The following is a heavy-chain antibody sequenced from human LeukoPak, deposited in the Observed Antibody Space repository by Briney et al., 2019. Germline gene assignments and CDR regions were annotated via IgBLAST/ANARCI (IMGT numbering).Heavy chain of an antibody. CDR1: GFTSGKSW. CDR2: ITNTGGGP. D-gene: IGHD4-17*01. J-gene: IGHJ5*02. V-gene: IGHV3-23*01. CDR3: AKGMKAYGDP. Sequence: GGTLRLSCVAPGFTSGKSWMSWVRKAPGKGLEWVSTITNTGGGPYYSDSEKRRFTISRDNSKYTLYLQMNSRRAEDTAVYYCAKGMKAYGDPWGQGTLVTVSS.